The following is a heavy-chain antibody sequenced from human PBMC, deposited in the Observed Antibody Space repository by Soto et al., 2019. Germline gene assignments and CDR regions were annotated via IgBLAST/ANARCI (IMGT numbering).Heavy chain of an antibody. J-gene: IGHJ6*04. CDR2: INNSGST. CDR3: ARGPGGHPHPRRYYYGMDV. D-gene: IGHD2-8*02. CDR1: GESFSGYY. Sequence: SETLSLTCAVYGESFSGYYWSWIRQPPGKGLEWIGEINNSGSTNYNPSLKSRVTISVETSKKQSSLTLSSVTAADTAQYYCARGPGGHPHPRRYYYGMDVWGKGTTVT. V-gene: IGHV4-34*01.